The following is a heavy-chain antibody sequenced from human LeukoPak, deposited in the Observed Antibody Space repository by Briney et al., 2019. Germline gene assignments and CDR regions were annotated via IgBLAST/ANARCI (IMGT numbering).Heavy chain of an antibody. CDR3: ASSSPYGDYGKDDY. V-gene: IGHV1-69*05. Sequence: SVKVSCKASGGTFSSYAISWVRQAPGQGLEWMGRIIPIFGTANYAQKFQGRVAITTDGSTSTAYMELSSLRSEDTAVYYCASSSPYGDYGKDDYWGQGTLVTVSS. D-gene: IGHD4-17*01. J-gene: IGHJ4*02. CDR1: GGTFSSYA. CDR2: IIPIFGTA.